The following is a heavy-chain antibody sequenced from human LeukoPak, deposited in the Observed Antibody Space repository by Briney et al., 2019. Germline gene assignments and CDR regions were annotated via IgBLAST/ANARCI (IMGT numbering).Heavy chain of an antibody. CDR1: GFTFSSYA. V-gene: IGHV3-23*01. CDR3: AKAWGITVTTSDFDY. CDR2: ISGSGGST. D-gene: IGHD4-17*01. J-gene: IGHJ4*02. Sequence: GGSLRLSCAASGFTFSSYAMSWVRQAPGKGLEWVSAISGSGGSTYYADSVKGRFTISRDNSKNTLYLQMNSLRAEDTAVYYCAKAWGITVTTSDFDYWGQGTLVTVSS.